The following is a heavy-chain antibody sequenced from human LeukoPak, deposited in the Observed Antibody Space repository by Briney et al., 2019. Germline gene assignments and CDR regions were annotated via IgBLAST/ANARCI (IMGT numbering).Heavy chain of an antibody. CDR3: ARAPYSGYDKGFDY. CDR2: IIPIFGTA. Sequence: ASVKVSCKASGGTFSSYAISWVRQAPGQGLERMGGIIPIFGTANYAQKFQGRVTITTDESTSTAYMELSSLRSEDTAVYYCARAPYSGYDKGFDYWGQGTLVTVSS. J-gene: IGHJ4*02. D-gene: IGHD5-12*01. V-gene: IGHV1-69*05. CDR1: GGTFSSYA.